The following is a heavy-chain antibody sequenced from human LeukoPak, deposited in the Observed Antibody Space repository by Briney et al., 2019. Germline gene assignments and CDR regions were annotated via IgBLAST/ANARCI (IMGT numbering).Heavy chain of an antibody. J-gene: IGHJ4*02. CDR1: GFTFSSYG. V-gene: IGHV3-33*01. D-gene: IGHD1-26*01. CDR3: AREDKEWELDY. Sequence: GRSLRLSCAASGFTFSSYGMHWVRQAPGKGLEWVAVIWHDGSNKYYADSVKGRFTISRDNSKNTLYLQMNSLRAEDTAVYYCAREDKEWELDYWGQGTLVTVSS. CDR2: IWHDGSNK.